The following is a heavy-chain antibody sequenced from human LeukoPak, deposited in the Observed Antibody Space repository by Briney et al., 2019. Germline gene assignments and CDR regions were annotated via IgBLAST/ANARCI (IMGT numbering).Heavy chain of an antibody. Sequence: GGSLRLSCAASGFTFSSYWMSWVRQAPGKGLEWVANIKQDGSEKYYVDSVKGRFTISRDNAKNSLFLQMNSLRAEDTAVYYCARSADSSSSISISPFDYWGQGTQITVSS. CDR1: GFTFSSYW. D-gene: IGHD6-6*01. J-gene: IGHJ4*02. CDR3: ARSADSSSSISISPFDY. CDR2: IKQDGSEK. V-gene: IGHV3-7*01.